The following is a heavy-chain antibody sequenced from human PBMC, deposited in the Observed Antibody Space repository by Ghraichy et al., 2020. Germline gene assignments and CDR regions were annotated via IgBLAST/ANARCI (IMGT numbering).Heavy chain of an antibody. CDR3: ARDQATSGYYYYYFDY. V-gene: IGHV3-30*04. D-gene: IGHD3-22*01. J-gene: IGHJ4*02. CDR1: GFTFSSYS. CDR2: ISYDGRNK. Sequence: GSLRLSCVASGFTFSSYSMHWVRQAPGKGLEWVALISYDGRNKYYADSVKGRFTISRDNSKNTLYLQMNSLRAEDTAVYYCARDQATSGYYYYYFDYWGQGTVVTVSS.